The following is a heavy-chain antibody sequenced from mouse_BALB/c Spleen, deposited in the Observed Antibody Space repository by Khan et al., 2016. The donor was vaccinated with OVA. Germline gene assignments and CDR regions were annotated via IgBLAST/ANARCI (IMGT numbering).Heavy chain of an antibody. CDR2: IGPGSSNA. V-gene: IGHV1S41*01. CDR3: ARENYYGRRRYAMDY. Sequence: DLVKPGASVKLSCKASGYTFTSYWINWIKQRPGQGLEWLVRIGPGSSNAYYNATFKDQATLTVDTSSNTAYIQLSSLSSEDSAAYMWARENYYGRRRYAMDYWGQGTSVTVSA. CDR1: GYTFTSYW. D-gene: IGHD1-1*01. J-gene: IGHJ4*01.